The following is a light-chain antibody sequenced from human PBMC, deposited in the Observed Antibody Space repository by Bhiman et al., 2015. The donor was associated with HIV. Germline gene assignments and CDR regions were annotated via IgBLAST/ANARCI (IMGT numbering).Light chain of an antibody. CDR3: SSHTARTNYV. J-gene: IGLJ1*01. Sequence: QSVLTQPPSVSAAPGQKVTISCSGSSSNIGNNDVSWYQQVPGTAPKLLIYDNNKRPSGIPDRFSGSKSGNTASLTISGLQSEDEADYYCSSHTARTNYVFGTGTKLTVL. CDR2: DNN. V-gene: IGLV1-51*01. CDR1: SSNIGNND.